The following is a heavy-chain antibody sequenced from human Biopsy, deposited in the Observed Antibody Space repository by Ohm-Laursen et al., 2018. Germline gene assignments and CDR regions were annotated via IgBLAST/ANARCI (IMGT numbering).Heavy chain of an antibody. D-gene: IGHD3-10*01. J-gene: IGHJ5*02. CDR1: GFTFSRSV. V-gene: IGHV3-74*03. CDR3: ARADPPLFYYGSGSSNWFDP. Sequence: SLRLSCSASGFTFSRSVMHWVRQAPGKGLMWVSRIHGDERSATYAEPVKGRFTISRDNAKNTLHLQMNSLRAEDTAVYFCARADPPLFYYGSGSSNWFDPWGQGTLVTVSS. CDR2: IHGDERSA.